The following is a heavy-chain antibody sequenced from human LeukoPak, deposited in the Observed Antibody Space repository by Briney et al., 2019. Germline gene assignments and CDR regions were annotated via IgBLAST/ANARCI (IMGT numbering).Heavy chain of an antibody. Sequence: GGSLRLSCAASGFTVSSNYMSWVRQAPGKGLEWVSVIYSGGSTYYADSVKGRFTISRDNSKNTLYLQMNSLRPEDTALYYCAKDGNFRVPEEDWGQGTLVTVSS. V-gene: IGHV3-53*05. CDR3: AKDGNFRVPEED. CDR1: GFTVSSNY. D-gene: IGHD1-7*01. J-gene: IGHJ4*02. CDR2: IYSGGST.